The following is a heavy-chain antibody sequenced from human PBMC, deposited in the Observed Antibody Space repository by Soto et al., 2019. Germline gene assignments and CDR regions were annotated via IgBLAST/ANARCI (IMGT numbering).Heavy chain of an antibody. J-gene: IGHJ4*02. V-gene: IGHV4-59*08. Sequence: SDPHSRISHTCGCAICAYSWSRMRQPPAEGLGLIGYIYYRGNTDYNPSLKSRVTISLDTPKNQFSLKLSSVTAADTAVYYCARHPGYYDILTGYTTYYFDYWGQGILVTVSS. CDR2: IYYRGNT. D-gene: IGHD3-9*01. CDR1: GCAICAYS. CDR3: ARHPGYYDILTGYTTYYFDY.